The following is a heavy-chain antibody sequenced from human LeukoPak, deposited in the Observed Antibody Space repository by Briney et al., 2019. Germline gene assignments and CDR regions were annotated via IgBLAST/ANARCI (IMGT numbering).Heavy chain of an antibody. Sequence: GGPLRLSCSASGFTFSSYAMHWVRQAPGKGLEYVSAISSNGGSTYYADSVKGRFTISRDNSKNTLYLQMSSLRAEDTAVYYCVKEDWSSWQTDYYFDYWGQGTLVTVSS. J-gene: IGHJ4*02. CDR1: GFTFSSYA. CDR3: VKEDWSSWQTDYYFDY. D-gene: IGHD6-13*01. CDR2: ISSNGGST. V-gene: IGHV3-64D*06.